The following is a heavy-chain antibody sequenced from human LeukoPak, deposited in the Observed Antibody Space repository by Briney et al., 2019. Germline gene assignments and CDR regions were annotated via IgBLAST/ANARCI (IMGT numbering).Heavy chain of an antibody. CDR3: ARSPGLDWYFDL. CDR1: GGSFSNYG. V-gene: IGHV1-69*05. Sequence: GSSVKVSCKASGGSFSNYGLNWVRQASGQGLEWMGGIIPIFGTANYAQKFQDRVTITTDESTSTAHMDLSSLRSEDTAVYYCARSPGLDWYFDLWGRGTLVAVSS. CDR2: IIPIFGTA. J-gene: IGHJ2*01.